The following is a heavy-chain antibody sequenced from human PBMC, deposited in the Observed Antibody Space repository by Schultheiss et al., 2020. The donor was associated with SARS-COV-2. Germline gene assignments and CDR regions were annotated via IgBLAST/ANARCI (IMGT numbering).Heavy chain of an antibody. J-gene: IGHJ4*02. CDR3: ARDREQLVRGGYYFDY. Sequence: GGSLRLSCAASGFTFSSYGMHWVRQAPGKGLEWVAVIWYDGSNKYYADSVKGRFTISRDNSKNTLYLQMNSLRAEYTAVYYCARDREQLVRGGYYFDYWGQGTLVTVSS. CDR2: IWYDGSNK. D-gene: IGHD6-6*01. V-gene: IGHV3-33*01. CDR1: GFTFSSYG.